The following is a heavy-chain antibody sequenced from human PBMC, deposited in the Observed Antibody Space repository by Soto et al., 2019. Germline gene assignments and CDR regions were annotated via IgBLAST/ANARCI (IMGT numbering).Heavy chain of an antibody. CDR3: AREQRGRWYYVFWSGYYPKNYYFDF. V-gene: IGHV1-18*04. D-gene: IGHD3-3*01. CDR2: ISAYNGNT. J-gene: IGHJ3*01. CDR1: GYTFTSYG. Sequence: GASVKVSCKASGYTFTSYGMSWVRQAPGQELGWMGWISAYNGNTNYAQKLQGRVTMTTDTSTSTAYMELRSLRSDDTAVYYCAREQRGRWYYVFWSGYYPKNYYFDFWGQGTMVTVSS.